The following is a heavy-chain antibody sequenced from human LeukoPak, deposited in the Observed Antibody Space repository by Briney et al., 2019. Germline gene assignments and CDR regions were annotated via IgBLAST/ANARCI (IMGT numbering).Heavy chain of an antibody. Sequence: GGSLRLSCAVSGFSFTNFWMSWVRQAPGRGLEWVANIHPEGNEKYHVESVKGRFTISRVNTKNLLFLQMNGLRVEDTAVYYCARGDAFSGDHWGQGTLVTVSS. CDR1: GFSFTNFW. CDR2: IHPEGNEK. J-gene: IGHJ4*02. V-gene: IGHV3-7*04. CDR3: ARGDAFSGDH.